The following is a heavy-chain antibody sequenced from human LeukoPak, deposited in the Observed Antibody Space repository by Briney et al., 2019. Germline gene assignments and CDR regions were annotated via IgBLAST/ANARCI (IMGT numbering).Heavy chain of an antibody. CDR1: GYPFTGYY. J-gene: IGHJ6*03. V-gene: IGHV1-2*02. Sequence: ASVKVSCNASGYPFTGYYMLWVPQAPGQGLEWMGWIHPNSGSTNYAQKCEGRVTMTRDTSISTAYMELSRLRSDDTAVYYCARDGLLWFGELRAYYYMDVWGKGTTVTGSS. CDR3: ARDGLLWFGELRAYYYMDV. CDR2: IHPNSGST. D-gene: IGHD3-10*01.